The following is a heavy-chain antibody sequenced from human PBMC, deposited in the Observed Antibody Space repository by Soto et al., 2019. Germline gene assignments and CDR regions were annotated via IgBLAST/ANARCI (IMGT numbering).Heavy chain of an antibody. CDR1: GFTFSSYG. D-gene: IGHD2-8*01. V-gene: IGHV3-30*18. J-gene: IGHJ6*02. CDR2: ISYDGSNK. CDR3: AKDDRKDIVLMVYADPDYYYYGMDV. Sequence: QVQLVESGGGVVQPGRSLRLSCAASGFTFSSYGMHWVRQAPGKGLEWVAVISYDGSNKYYADSVKGRFTISRDNSKNTLYLQMNSLRAEDTAVYYCAKDDRKDIVLMVYADPDYYYYGMDVWGQGTTVTVSS.